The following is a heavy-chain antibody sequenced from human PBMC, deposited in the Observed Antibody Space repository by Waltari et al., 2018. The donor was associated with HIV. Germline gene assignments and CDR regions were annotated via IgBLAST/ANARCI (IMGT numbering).Heavy chain of an antibody. Sequence: EVQLLESGGGLVQPGGSLRLSCAASGFTFSSYAMSWVRQAPGKGLEWVSAISGSGGSTYYADSVKGRFTISRDNSKNTLYLQMNSLRAEDTAVYYCAKDREGAVYYYYYGMDVWGQGTTVTVSS. CDR1: GFTFSSYA. D-gene: IGHD1-26*01. CDR2: ISGSGGST. J-gene: IGHJ6*02. CDR3: AKDREGAVYYYYYGMDV. V-gene: IGHV3-23*01.